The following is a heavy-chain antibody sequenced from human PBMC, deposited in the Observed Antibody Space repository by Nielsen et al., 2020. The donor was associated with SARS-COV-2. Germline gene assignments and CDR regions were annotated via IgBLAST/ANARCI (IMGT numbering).Heavy chain of an antibody. J-gene: IGHJ4*02. V-gene: IGHV3-30*18. CDR3: AKDLSAVAGPLDY. CDR1: GFTFSSYG. D-gene: IGHD6-19*01. Sequence: GSLRLSCAASGFTFSSYGMHWVRQAPGKGLEWVAVISYDGSNKYYADSVKGRFTISRDNSKNTLYLQMNSLRAEDTAVYYCAKDLSAVAGPLDYWGQGTLVTVSS. CDR2: ISYDGSNK.